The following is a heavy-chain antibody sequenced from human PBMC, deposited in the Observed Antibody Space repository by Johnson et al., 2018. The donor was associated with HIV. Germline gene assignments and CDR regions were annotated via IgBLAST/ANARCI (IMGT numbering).Heavy chain of an antibody. J-gene: IGHJ3*02. V-gene: IGHV3-7*03. CDR1: GFTFSSYW. CDR3: TRHSSLGDPRAFDS. D-gene: IGHD4-17*01. CDR2: IKQDGSEK. Sequence: EVQLVESGGGLVQPGGSLRLSCAASGFTFSSYWMSWVRQAPGKGLEWVANIKQDGSEKYYVDSVKGRFTISRDESKNTAYLQMNSLKTEDTAVYYCTRHSSLGDPRAFDSWGQGTMATVSS.